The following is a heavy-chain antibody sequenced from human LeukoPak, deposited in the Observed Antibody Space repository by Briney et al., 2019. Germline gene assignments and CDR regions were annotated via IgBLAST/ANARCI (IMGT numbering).Heavy chain of an antibody. CDR1: GFTFSNYE. D-gene: IGHD3-10*02. CDR3: AGLGITMIGGV. CDR2: ISSSGSTT. J-gene: IGHJ6*04. Sequence: PGGSLRLSCAASGFTFSNYEMNWVRQAPGKGLEWVSYISSSGSTTYYADSVKGRFTISRDNAKNSLYLQMNSLRAEDTAVYYCAGLGITMIGGVWGKGTTVTISS. V-gene: IGHV3-48*03.